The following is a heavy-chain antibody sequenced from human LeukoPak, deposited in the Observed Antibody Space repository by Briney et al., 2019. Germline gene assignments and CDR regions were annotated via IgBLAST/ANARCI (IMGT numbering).Heavy chain of an antibody. J-gene: IGHJ4*02. CDR2: TYYRSKWYN. CDR1: GDSVSSNSAA. Sequence: SQTLSLTCAVSGDSVSSNSAAWNWIRQSPSRGLEWLGRTYYRSKWYNDYAVSVKSRITINPDTPNNQFSLQLNSVTPEDTAVYFCAKGIWGSFGSWGQGTLVTVSS. V-gene: IGHV6-1*01. CDR3: AKGIWGSFGS. D-gene: IGHD2-15*01.